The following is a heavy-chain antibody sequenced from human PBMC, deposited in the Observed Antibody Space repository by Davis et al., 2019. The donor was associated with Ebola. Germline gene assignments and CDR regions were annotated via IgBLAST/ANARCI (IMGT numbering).Heavy chain of an antibody. CDR3: ARDFFDTSGRYSGYFDL. J-gene: IGHJ2*01. D-gene: IGHD1-26*01. V-gene: IGHV4-34*01. CDR1: GGSFSGYL. CDR2: INHTGSS. Sequence: SETLSLTCAVYGGSFSGYLWSWIRQPPGKGLEWIGEINHTGSSNYNPSLKSRVTISIDTSNNQFSLKLSSVTAADTAVYYCARDFFDTSGRYSGYFDLWGRGTLVTVSS.